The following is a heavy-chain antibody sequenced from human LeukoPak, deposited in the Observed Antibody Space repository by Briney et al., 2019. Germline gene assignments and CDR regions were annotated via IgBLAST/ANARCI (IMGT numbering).Heavy chain of an antibody. D-gene: IGHD2-15*01. Sequence: GGSLRLSCAASGFTFSNYAMHWVRQAPGKGLEWVAVISYDGNYKYFADSVKGRFTISRDNAKNSLYLQMNSLRAEDTAVYYCARLTGGYFDYWGQGTLVTVSS. CDR1: GFTFSNYA. CDR2: ISYDGNYK. CDR3: ARLTGGYFDY. V-gene: IGHV3-30-3*01. J-gene: IGHJ4*02.